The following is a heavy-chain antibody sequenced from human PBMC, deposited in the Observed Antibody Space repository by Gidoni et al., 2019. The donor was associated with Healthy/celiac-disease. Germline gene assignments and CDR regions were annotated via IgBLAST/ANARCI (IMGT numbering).Heavy chain of an antibody. D-gene: IGHD5-12*01. CDR1: GLTCGDYA. V-gene: IGHV3-49*04. CDR2: IRSKAYGGTT. CDR3: TRGGYSGYDPLGY. J-gene: IGHJ4*02. Sequence: EVQLVESGGGLVQPGRSLRLHCTASGLTCGDYAMSWVRQAPGKGLEWVGFIRSKAYGGTTEYAASVKGRFTISRDDFKSIAYLQMNSLKTEDTAVYYCTRGGYSGYDPLGYWGQGTLVTVSS.